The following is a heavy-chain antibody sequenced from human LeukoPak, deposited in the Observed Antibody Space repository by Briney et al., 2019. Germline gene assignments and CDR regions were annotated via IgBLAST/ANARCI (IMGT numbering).Heavy chain of an antibody. V-gene: IGHV4-59*11. Sequence: PSETLSLTCTVSGGSISSHYWSWIRQPPAKGLEWIGYIYYSGSTNYNPSLKSRVTISVDMSKNKFSLKLSSVTATDTAVYYCARDGEELDYWGQGTLVTVSS. CDR2: IYYSGST. CDR3: ARDGEELDY. CDR1: GGSISSHY. D-gene: IGHD3-10*01. J-gene: IGHJ4*02.